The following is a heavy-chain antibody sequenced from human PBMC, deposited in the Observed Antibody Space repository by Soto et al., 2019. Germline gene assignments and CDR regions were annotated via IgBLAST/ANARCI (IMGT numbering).Heavy chain of an antibody. J-gene: IGHJ4*02. Sequence: QVQLQQWGAGLLKPSEPLSLTCAVYGGSFSGYYWTWIRQPPGTGLGWFGEINHSGSTNYNPSLKSRVTISVDTSKTQFSLKLTSVTAADTAVYYCARDKITGLFDYWGQGTLVTVSS. D-gene: IGHD2-8*02. CDR3: ARDKITGLFDY. CDR1: GGSFSGYY. V-gene: IGHV4-34*01. CDR2: INHSGST.